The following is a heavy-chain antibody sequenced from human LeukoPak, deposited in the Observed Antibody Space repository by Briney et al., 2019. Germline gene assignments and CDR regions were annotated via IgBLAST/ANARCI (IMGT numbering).Heavy chain of an antibody. CDR1: GGSISSSNW. Sequence: SETLSLTCAVSGGSISSSNWWSWVRQPPGKGLEWIGEISHSGSTNYNPSLESRVTISVDKSKNRFSLELSSVTAADTAVYFCARVTGTTPFDCWGHGTLVTVSS. V-gene: IGHV4-4*02. D-gene: IGHD1-1*01. CDR3: ARVTGTTPFDC. CDR2: ISHSGST. J-gene: IGHJ4*01.